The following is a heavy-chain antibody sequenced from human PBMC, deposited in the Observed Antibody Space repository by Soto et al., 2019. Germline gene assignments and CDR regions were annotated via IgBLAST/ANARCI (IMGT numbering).Heavy chain of an antibody. V-gene: IGHV3-23*01. CDR1: GFTFNNYA. CDR3: AKGRGGSGSLTPRVDF. J-gene: IGHJ4*02. D-gene: IGHD3-10*01. Sequence: EVQLLESGGGLVQPGGSLRLSCAASGFTFNNYAMTWVRQAPGKGLEWVSAISGGGDTTSYADSVKGRFTVSRDGSKNTLYLQMSSLRAEDTALYYCAKGRGGSGSLTPRVDFWGLGTLVTVPS. CDR2: ISGGGDTT.